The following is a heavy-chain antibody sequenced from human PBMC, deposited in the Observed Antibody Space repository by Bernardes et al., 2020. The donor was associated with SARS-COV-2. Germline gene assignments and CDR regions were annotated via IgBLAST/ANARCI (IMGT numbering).Heavy chain of an antibody. CDR1: GFTFSTFW. J-gene: IGHJ4*02. CDR3: ARIYSTSSFDFDY. Sequence: GWSLILSCAASGFTFSTFWMTWVRQAPGQGLEWVANINQDGSETFYVDSVKGRFTISRDNAKNSLFMEMNTLRAEDTAVYYCARIYSTSSFDFDYWGQGTLVTVSS. D-gene: IGHD6-6*01. V-gene: IGHV3-7*01. CDR2: INQDGSET.